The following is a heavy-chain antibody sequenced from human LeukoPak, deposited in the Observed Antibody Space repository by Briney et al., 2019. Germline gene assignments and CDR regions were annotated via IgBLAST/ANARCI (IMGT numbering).Heavy chain of an antibody. J-gene: IGHJ3*02. Sequence: GGSLRLSCAASGFTFSNAWMSWVRQAPGKGLEWVAVISYDGSNKYYADSVKGRFTISRDNSKNTLYLQMNSLRAEDTAVYYCARDYVENAFDIWGQGTMVTVSS. V-gene: IGHV3-30-3*01. CDR2: ISYDGSNK. D-gene: IGHD3-16*01. CDR3: ARDYVENAFDI. CDR1: GFTFSNAW.